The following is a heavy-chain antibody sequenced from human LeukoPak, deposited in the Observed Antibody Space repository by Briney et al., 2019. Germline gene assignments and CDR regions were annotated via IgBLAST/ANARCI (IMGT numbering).Heavy chain of an antibody. CDR2: IYHSGST. CDR1: GSSISNDYY. J-gene: IGHJ4*02. V-gene: IGHV4-38-2*02. CDR3: ARAGYSSGWYGYYFDY. Sequence: SETVSLTCTVSGSSISNDYYWGWIRQPPGKGLEWIGSIYHSGSTYYNPSLKSRVTISLDTSKNQFSLKLSSVTAADTAVYYCARAGYSSGWYGYYFDYWGQGTLVTVSS. D-gene: IGHD6-19*01.